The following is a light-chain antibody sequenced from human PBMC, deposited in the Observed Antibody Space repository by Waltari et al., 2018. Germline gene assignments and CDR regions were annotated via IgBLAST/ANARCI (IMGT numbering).Light chain of an antibody. CDR1: KLANKN. V-gene: IGLV3-1*01. CDR2: QNN. J-gene: IGLJ2*01. CDR3: QALDRRTVEVV. Sequence: SYDLTQPPSVSVSPGQTASITCSGDKLANKNVCWYQQKPGQSPVLVIYQNNKRPSWIPVRFSASNSGSTATLTMSGVQSTDEADYYCQALDRRTVEVVFGGGTRLAVL.